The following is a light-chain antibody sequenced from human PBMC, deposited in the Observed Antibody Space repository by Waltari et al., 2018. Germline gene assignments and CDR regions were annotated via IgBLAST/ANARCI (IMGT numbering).Light chain of an antibody. CDR1: TGHSSHA. V-gene: IGLV4-69*01. CDR3: QTWATGIRV. J-gene: IGLJ2*01. CDR2: LNSDGSH. Sequence: QLVLTQSPSASASLGASVTLPCTLSTGHSSHALARHQQQPEKGPRYLMRLNSDGSHTKGDGIPDRFSGSSSGAERYLTISSLQSEDEADYYCQTWATGIRVFGGGTKLTVL.